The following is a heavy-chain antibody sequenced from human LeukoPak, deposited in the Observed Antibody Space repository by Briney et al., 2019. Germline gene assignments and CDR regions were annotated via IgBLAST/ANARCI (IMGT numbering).Heavy chain of an antibody. CDR2: ISYDGSNK. D-gene: IGHD3-10*01. CDR3: AREYGSGRLYYYYMDV. J-gene: IGHJ6*03. V-gene: IGHV3-30*03. Sequence: GGSLRLSCAASGFTFNTFGIHWVRQAPGEGLDWVAVISYDGSNKYYADSVKGRFTISRDNAKNTLYLQMNSPRAEDTAVYYCAREYGSGRLYYYYMDVWGKGTTVTISS. CDR1: GFTFNTFG.